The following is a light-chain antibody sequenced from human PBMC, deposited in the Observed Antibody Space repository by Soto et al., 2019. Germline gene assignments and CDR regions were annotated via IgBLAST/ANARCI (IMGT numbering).Light chain of an antibody. CDR2: GAS. CDR3: QQYNSPLT. V-gene: IGKV3-20*01. J-gene: IGKJ5*01. CDR1: QSVRSDY. Sequence: EIVLTRSPGTLSLSPGERATLSCRASQSVRSDYLAWYQQKPGQAPRLHIYGASTRATGIPDRFTGSGSGTDFTLTISRLEPEDFAVYYCQQYNSPLTFGQGTRLEIK.